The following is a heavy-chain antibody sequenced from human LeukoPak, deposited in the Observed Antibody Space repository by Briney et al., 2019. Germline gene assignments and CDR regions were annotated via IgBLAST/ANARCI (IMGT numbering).Heavy chain of an antibody. Sequence: SVKVSCKASGGTSSSYAISWVRQAPGRGLEWMGGIIPIFGTANYAQKFQGRVTITTDESTSTAYMELSSLRSEDTAVYYCARSKTHYYMDVWGKGTTVTVSS. CDR3: ARSKTHYYMDV. J-gene: IGHJ6*03. V-gene: IGHV1-69*05. CDR2: IIPIFGTA. CDR1: GGTSSSYA.